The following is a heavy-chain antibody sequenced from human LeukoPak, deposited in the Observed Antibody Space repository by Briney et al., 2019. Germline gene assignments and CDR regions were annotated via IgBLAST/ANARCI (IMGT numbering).Heavy chain of an antibody. J-gene: IGHJ4*02. D-gene: IGHD6-13*01. Sequence: PGGSLRLFCAASGFPFSSYEMNWIRQAPGKGLEWISYISSSSSYTDYADSVKGRFTISRDNAKSALYLQMNSLRLEDTAVYYCAAGTAADFWGQGTLVTVSS. CDR1: GFPFSSYE. CDR2: ISSSSSYT. V-gene: IGHV3-48*03. CDR3: AAGTAADF.